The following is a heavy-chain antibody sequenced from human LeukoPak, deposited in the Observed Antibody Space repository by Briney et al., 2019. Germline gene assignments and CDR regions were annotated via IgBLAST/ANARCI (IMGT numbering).Heavy chain of an antibody. CDR2: ISSSGSTI. V-gene: IGHV3-11*01. D-gene: IGHD3-22*01. Sequence: GGSLRLSCAASGFTFSDYYMSWIRQAPGKGLEWVSYISSSGSTIYYADSVRGRFTISRDNAKNSLYLQMNSLRAEDTAVYYCARDFGPYYYDSSVFDPWGQGTLVTVSS. CDR3: ARDFGPYYYDSSVFDP. CDR1: GFTFSDYY. J-gene: IGHJ5*02.